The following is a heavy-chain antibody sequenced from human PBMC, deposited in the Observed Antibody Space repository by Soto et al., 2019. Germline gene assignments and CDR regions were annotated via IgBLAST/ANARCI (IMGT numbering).Heavy chain of an antibody. CDR3: AKRIRSGWFFDY. V-gene: IGHV3-23*01. J-gene: IGHJ4*02. CDR1: GFTFSSYA. Sequence: GGYLSLSCAASGFTFSSYAMSWVSQVPRKGMETAPAYSGNSGSTYYAVSVKGRFTISRDNSKNTLYLQMNSLRAEVTAVYYCAKRIRSGWFFDYWGKGTLVTVSS. CDR2: YSGNSGST. D-gene: IGHD6-19*01.